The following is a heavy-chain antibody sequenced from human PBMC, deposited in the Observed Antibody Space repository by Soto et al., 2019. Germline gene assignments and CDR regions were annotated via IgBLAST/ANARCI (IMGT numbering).Heavy chain of an antibody. CDR1: GYTFTNYG. D-gene: IGHD3-10*01. CDR2: INAYNGNT. Sequence: GASVKVSCKASGYTFTNYGISWVRQAPGQGLEWMGWINAYNGNTNYAQKLQGRVTMTTDTSTSTAYMELRSLRSDDTAVYYCARGVGSGSYYNQYNWFDPWGQGTLVTVSS. V-gene: IGHV1-18*01. J-gene: IGHJ5*02. CDR3: ARGVGSGSYYNQYNWFDP.